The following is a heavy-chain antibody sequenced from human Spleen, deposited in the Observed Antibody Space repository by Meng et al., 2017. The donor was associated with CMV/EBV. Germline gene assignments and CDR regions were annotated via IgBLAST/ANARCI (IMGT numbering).Heavy chain of an antibody. J-gene: IGHJ5*02. CDR2: IYYSGST. Sequence: SGGSISRSSDYWGWNRQPPGKGLEWIGSIYYSGSTYYNPSLKSRVTISVDTSKNQFSLKLSSVTAADTAVYYCARSRVVAATRGWFDPWGQGTLVTVSS. CDR3: ARSRVVAATRGWFDP. CDR1: GGSISRSSDY. D-gene: IGHD2-15*01. V-gene: IGHV4-39*07.